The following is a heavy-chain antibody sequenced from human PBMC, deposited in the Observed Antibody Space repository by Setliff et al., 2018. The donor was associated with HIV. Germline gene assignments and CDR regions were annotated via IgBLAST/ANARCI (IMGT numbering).Heavy chain of an antibody. J-gene: IGHJ3*01. CDR3: ARAPPGIQNDAFDV. Sequence: PSETLSLSCSVSGGSISSGSYYWTWIRQPAGKGPEWIGHIYTNGYTNYNPSLKSRVTISVDTSKNQFSLRLTSVTAADTAVYYCARAPPGIQNDAFDVWGQGTMVTVSS. CDR2: IYTNGYT. CDR1: GGSISSGSYY. V-gene: IGHV4-61*09.